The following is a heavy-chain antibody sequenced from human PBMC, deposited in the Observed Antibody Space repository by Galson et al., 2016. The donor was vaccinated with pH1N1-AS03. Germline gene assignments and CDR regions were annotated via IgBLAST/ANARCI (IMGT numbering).Heavy chain of an antibody. D-gene: IGHD6-13*01. J-gene: IGHJ4*02. CDR1: GFTFSDFA. CDR2: ISYDGSNK. CDR3: AKDKGSSRHDDY. Sequence: SLRLSCAASGFTFSDFAMHWVRQAPGKGLDWVAVISYDGSNKYYADSVKGRLTISRDNSKQTLYLQMNSPRAEDAAVYLCAKDKGSSRHDDYWGQGTRVTVSS. V-gene: IGHV3-30-3*01.